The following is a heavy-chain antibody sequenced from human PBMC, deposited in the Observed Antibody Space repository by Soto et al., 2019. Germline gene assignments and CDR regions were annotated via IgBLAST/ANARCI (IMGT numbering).Heavy chain of an antibody. CDR3: QRLDPPYYFDY. V-gene: IGHV1-8*01. J-gene: IGHJ4*02. CDR2: MSPNSGNT. D-gene: IGHD1-1*01. Sequence: DSVKVSCKASGYTFTSYDINWVRQATGQGLEWMGWMSPNSGNTDYAQKFQGRVTMTRNTSISTDYMELRSLRSDDTAVYYCQRLDPPYYFDYWGQGILVNVS. CDR1: GYTFTSYD.